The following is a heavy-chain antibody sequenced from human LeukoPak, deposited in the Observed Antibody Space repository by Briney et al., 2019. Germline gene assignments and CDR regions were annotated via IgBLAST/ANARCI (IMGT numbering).Heavy chain of an antibody. Sequence: GASLRLSCAASGSTFSSYAMSWVRQAPGKGLEWVSAISGSGGSTYYADSVKGRLTISRDNSKNTLYLQMNSLRAEDTAVYYCAKESMIVVVMNWFDPWGQGTLVTVSS. CDR3: AKESMIVVVMNWFDP. V-gene: IGHV3-23*01. D-gene: IGHD3-22*01. CDR1: GSTFSSYA. J-gene: IGHJ5*02. CDR2: ISGSGGST.